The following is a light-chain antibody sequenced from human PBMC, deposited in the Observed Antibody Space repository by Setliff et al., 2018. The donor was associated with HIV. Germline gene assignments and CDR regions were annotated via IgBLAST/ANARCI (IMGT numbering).Light chain of an antibody. CDR1: SSDIGAYNY. CDR3: SSYTSSGTLV. V-gene: IGLV2-14*01. J-gene: IGLJ1*01. CDR2: DVS. Sequence: QSVLTQPASVSGSPGQSITISCTGTSSDIGAYNYVSWYQQHPGKAPKLMIYDVSSRPSGVPNRFSGSKSGNTASLTISGLQAEDEADYYCSSYTSSGTLVFGTGTKVTVL.